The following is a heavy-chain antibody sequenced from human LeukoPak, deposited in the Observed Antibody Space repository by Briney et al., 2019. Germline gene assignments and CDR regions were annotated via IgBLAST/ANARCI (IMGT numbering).Heavy chain of an antibody. Sequence: NPGRSLRLSCAASGFTFSSYSMNWVRQAPGKGLEWVSSISSSSSYIYYADSVKGRFTISRDNAKNSLYLQMNSLRAEDTAVYYCARLYDSSGYYYGYWGQGTLVTVSS. CDR1: GFTFSSYS. V-gene: IGHV3-21*01. J-gene: IGHJ4*02. CDR3: ARLYDSSGYYYGY. D-gene: IGHD3-22*01. CDR2: ISSSSSYI.